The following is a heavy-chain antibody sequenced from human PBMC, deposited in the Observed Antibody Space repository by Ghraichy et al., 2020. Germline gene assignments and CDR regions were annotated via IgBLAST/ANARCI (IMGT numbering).Heavy chain of an antibody. CDR3: ARDSSGYYPYYYYGMDV. CDR2: IYYSGST. CDR1: GGSISSYY. Sequence: SETLSLTCTVSGGSISSYYWSWIRQPPGKGLEWIGYIYYSGSTNYNPSLKSRVTISVDTSKNQFSLKLSSVTAADTAMYYCARDSSGYYPYYYYGMDVWGQGTTVTVSS. J-gene: IGHJ6*02. D-gene: IGHD3-22*01. V-gene: IGHV4-59*01.